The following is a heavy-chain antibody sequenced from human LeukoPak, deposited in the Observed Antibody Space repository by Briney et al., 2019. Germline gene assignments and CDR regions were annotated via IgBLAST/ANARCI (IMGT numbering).Heavy chain of an antibody. CDR1: AYSVTSDYF. D-gene: IGHD4-17*01. V-gene: IGHV4-38-2*02. CDR3: ATVRASHYGDWFFDY. CDR2: VDPSGNT. Sequence: PSETLSLNCTVSAYSVTSDYFWGWIRQPPGKGLEWIGNVDPSGNTYYNPSLKSRATISLDTSKKDFSLKLTSVTAADTAIYYCATVRASHYGDWFFDYWGQGTLVTVSS. J-gene: IGHJ4*02.